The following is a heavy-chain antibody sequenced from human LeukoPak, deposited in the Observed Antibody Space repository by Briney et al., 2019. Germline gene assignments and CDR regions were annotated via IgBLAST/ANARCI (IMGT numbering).Heavy chain of an antibody. D-gene: IGHD3-3*01. J-gene: IGHJ6*03. CDR2: IYTSGST. CDR3: ARSLEGGGYYYMDV. Sequence: SETLSLTCTVSGGSISSYYWSWIRQPPGKGLEWIGYIYTSGSTNYNPSLKSRVTISVDTSKNQFSLKLSSVTAADTAVYYCARSLEGGGYYYMDVWGKGTTVTVSS. CDR1: GGSISSYY. V-gene: IGHV4-4*09.